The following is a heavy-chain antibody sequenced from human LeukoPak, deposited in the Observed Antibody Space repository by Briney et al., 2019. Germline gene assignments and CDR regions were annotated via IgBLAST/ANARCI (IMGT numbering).Heavy chain of an antibody. CDR2: IKSDGKT. CDR1: GFTFSRYW. CDR3: ARAPSEVGGYYPEYFRH. Sequence: GGSLRLSCEASGFTFSRYWMHWVRQAPGKGLVWVSRIKSDGKTNYADSVKGRFTISRDNAKNTVSLQMDRLRAEDTGVYYCARAPSEVGGYYPEYFRHWGQGTLVTVSS. D-gene: IGHD3-22*01. V-gene: IGHV3-74*01. J-gene: IGHJ1*01.